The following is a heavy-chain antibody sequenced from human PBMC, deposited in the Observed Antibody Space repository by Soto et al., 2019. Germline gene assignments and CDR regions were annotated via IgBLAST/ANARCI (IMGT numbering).Heavy chain of an antibody. Sequence: NPGGSLRLSCAASGFTFSDYYMSWIRQAPGKGLEWVSYISSSSSYTNYADSVKGRFTISRDNAKNSLYLQMNSLRAEDTAVYYCARVYCSSTSCSQPYYYGMDVWGQGTTVTVSS. D-gene: IGHD2-2*01. CDR3: ARVYCSSTSCSQPYYYGMDV. V-gene: IGHV3-11*06. CDR1: GFTFSDYY. J-gene: IGHJ6*02. CDR2: ISSSSSYT.